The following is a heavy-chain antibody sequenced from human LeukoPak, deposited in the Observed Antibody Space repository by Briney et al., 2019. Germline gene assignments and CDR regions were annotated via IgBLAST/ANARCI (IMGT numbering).Heavy chain of an antibody. CDR2: ISSKGGST. J-gene: IGHJ4*02. V-gene: IGHV3-64*01. D-gene: IGHD5-24*01. Sequence: GGSLRLSCAASGFTFSSYAMHWVRQAPGKGLEYVSAISSKGGSTFYANSVKDRFTISRDNSKNTLYLQMGSLRAEDMAVYYCARAADGCNYDYWGQGTLVTVSS. CDR3: ARAADGCNYDY. CDR1: GFTFSSYA.